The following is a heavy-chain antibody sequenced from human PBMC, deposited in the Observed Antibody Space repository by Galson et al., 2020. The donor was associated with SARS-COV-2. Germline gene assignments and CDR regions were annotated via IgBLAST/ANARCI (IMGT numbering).Heavy chain of an antibody. Sequence: QLGESLKISCAASGFTFSSYGMHWVRQAPGKGLEWVALILYDGSNKYYVDFVKGRFTISRDNSKNTLYLQMNSLRAEDTAVYYCAKAGSASYFSAFDIWGQGTMVTVSS. J-gene: IGHJ3*02. CDR1: GFTFSSYG. CDR3: AKAGSASYFSAFDI. V-gene: IGHV3-30*18. CDR2: ILYDGSNK. D-gene: IGHD3-10*01.